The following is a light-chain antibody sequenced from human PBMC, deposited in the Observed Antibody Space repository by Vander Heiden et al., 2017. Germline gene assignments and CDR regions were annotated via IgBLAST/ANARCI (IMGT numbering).Light chain of an antibody. V-gene: IGKV3-20*01. CDR2: GAS. CDR3: QQYGSSPLT. Sequence: EIALTQSPGTPSLSPGERATLSCRASQSVSSSYLAWYQQKPGQAPRLLIYGASSRATGIPDRFSGSGSGTDFTLTISRLEPEDFAVYYCQQYGSSPLTFGGGTKVEIK. J-gene: IGKJ4*01. CDR1: QSVSSSY.